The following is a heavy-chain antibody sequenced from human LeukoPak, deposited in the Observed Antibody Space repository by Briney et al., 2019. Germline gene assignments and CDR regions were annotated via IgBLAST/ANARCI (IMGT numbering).Heavy chain of an antibody. J-gene: IGHJ4*02. CDR1: GFTFSSYA. CDR3: AKDRDGYNLGFDY. CDR2: ISGSGGST. V-gene: IGHV3-23*01. Sequence: GGSLRLSXAASGFTFSSYAMSWVGQAPGKGLEWVSAISGSGGSTYYADSVKGRFTISRDNSKNTLYLQMNSLRAEDTAVYYCAKDRDGYNLGFDYWGQGTLVTVSS. D-gene: IGHD5-24*01.